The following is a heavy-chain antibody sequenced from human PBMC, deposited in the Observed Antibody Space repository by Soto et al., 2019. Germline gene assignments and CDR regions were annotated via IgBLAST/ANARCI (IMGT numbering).Heavy chain of an antibody. V-gene: IGHV1-18*01. Sequence: QVQLVQSGAEVKKPGASVKVSCKASGYTFTTYGMSWVRQAPGQGLDWMGWISTYNGNTKYAESLQGRVTMTTDTTTGIADMELRSLRSDDTAVYYCARGPTDYYDNSGNYFLDYWGQGTLVTVSS. CDR2: ISTYNGNT. CDR1: GYTFTTYG. D-gene: IGHD3-22*01. CDR3: ARGPTDYYDNSGNYFLDY. J-gene: IGHJ4*02.